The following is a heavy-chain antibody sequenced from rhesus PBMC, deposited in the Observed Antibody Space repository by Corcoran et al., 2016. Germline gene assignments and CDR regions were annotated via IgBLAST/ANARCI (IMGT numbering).Heavy chain of an antibody. D-gene: IGHD6-25*01. V-gene: IGHV4S14*01. Sequence: VQLHESGPGLVKPCGTLSRPCAVSGDSDRRGYVLNCNRQPLWQGLGWSWVTYGSGASSNRNPTLNSRVPLTVSTYNNQFTLQLSSVSPADTAMYYCAGDRAAAGDGNFDYWGQGVLVTVSS. CDR1: GDSDRRGYV. J-gene: IGHJ4*01. CDR2: TYGSGASS. CDR3: AGDRAAAGDGNFDY.